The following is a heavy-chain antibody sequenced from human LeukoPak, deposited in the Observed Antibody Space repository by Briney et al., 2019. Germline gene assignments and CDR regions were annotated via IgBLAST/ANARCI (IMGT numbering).Heavy chain of an antibody. CDR1: GFTFDDYA. J-gene: IGHJ4*02. D-gene: IGHD4-17*01. CDR3: ARATVTPDY. V-gene: IGHV3-9*01. CDR2: ISWNSGSI. Sequence: GGSLRLSCAASGFTFDDYAMHWVRQAPGKGLEWVSGISWNSGSIGYADSVKGRFTISRDNTMNSLYLQMNSLRAEDTAVYYCARATVTPDYWGQGTLVTVSS.